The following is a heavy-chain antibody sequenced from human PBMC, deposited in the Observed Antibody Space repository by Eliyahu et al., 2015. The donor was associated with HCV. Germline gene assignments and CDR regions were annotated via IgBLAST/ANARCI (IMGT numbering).Heavy chain of an antibody. CDR1: GGSISXGDYY. Sequence: QVQLQESGPGLVKPSQTLSLTCTVSGGSISXGDYYWSWIRQPPGKGLEWIGYIYYSGSTYYNPSLKSRVTISVDTSKNQFSLKLSSVTAADTAVYYCARGVDCSGANCYRSKDFDFWGQGTLVTVSS. V-gene: IGHV4-30-4*01. CDR3: ARGVDCSGANCYRSKDFDF. D-gene: IGHD2-15*01. J-gene: IGHJ4*02. CDR2: IYYSGST.